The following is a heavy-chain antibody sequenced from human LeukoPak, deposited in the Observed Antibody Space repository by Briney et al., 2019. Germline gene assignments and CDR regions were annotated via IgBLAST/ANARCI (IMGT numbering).Heavy chain of an antibody. CDR3: ARDFRRSSSWPFDY. D-gene: IGHD6-13*01. J-gene: IGHJ4*02. CDR2: ISSSSSYT. CDR1: GFSFNTYS. Sequence: PGGSLRLSCAASGFSFNTYSMNWVCQAPGKGLEWVSYISSSSSYTNYVDSVKGRFTISRDNAKNSLYLQMNSLRAEDTAVYHCARDFRRSSSWPFDYWGQGTLVTVSS. V-gene: IGHV3-21*05.